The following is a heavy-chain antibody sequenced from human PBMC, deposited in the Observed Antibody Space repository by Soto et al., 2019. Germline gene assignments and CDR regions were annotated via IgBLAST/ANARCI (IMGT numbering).Heavy chain of an antibody. CDR1: GYTLTELS. Sequence: ASVKVSCKVSGYTLTELSMHWVRQAPGKGLEWIGGFDPEDGETIYAQKFQGRVTMTEDTSTDTAYMELSSLRSEDTAVYYCATGRGYYYGSGSYYNVLSLGYAFDIWGQGTMVTVSS. CDR3: ATGRGYYYGSGSYYNVLSLGYAFDI. CDR2: FDPEDGET. D-gene: IGHD3-10*01. V-gene: IGHV1-24*01. J-gene: IGHJ3*02.